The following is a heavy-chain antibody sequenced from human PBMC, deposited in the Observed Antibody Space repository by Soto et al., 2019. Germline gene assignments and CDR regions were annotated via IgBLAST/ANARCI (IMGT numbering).Heavy chain of an antibody. CDR3: ARSYRTYYYYGMDV. D-gene: IGHD1-26*01. Sequence: EVQLVETGGGLIQPGGSLRLSCAASGLTVSSNYMSWVRQAPGKGLEWVSVIYSGGSTYYADSVKGRFTISRDNSKNTLYLQMNSLRAEDTAVYYCARSYRTYYYYGMDVWGQGTTVTVSS. CDR1: GLTVSSNY. CDR2: IYSGGST. J-gene: IGHJ6*02. V-gene: IGHV3-53*02.